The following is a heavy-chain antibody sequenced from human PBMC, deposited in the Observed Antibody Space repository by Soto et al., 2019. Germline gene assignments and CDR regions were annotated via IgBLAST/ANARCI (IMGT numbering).Heavy chain of an antibody. CDR3: AKDYGHVGGDCSMDV. J-gene: IGHJ6*02. Sequence: GGSLRLSCAASGFTFSSYGMHWVRQAPGKGLEWVAVISYDGSNKYYADSVKGRFTISRDNSKNTLYLQMNGLRAEDTAVYYCAKDYGHVGGDCSMDVWGQGTTVTVSS. CDR1: GFTFSSYG. CDR2: ISYDGSNK. V-gene: IGHV3-30*18. D-gene: IGHD2-21*02.